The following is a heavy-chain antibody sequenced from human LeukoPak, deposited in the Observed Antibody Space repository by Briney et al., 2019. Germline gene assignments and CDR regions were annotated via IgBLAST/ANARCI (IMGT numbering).Heavy chain of an antibody. CDR2: ISGNGDKI. D-gene: IGHD2-2*01. V-gene: IGHV3-23*01. CDR3: ASQKADFIVVVDY. J-gene: IGHJ4*02. CDR1: GFTVSSNS. Sequence: GGSLRLSCAASGFTVSSNSMSWVRQAPGKGLQWVSIISGNGDKINYADSVKGRFTISRDNSKNTLYLQMNSLRIEDTAVYYCASQKADFIVVVDYWGQGTPVTVSS.